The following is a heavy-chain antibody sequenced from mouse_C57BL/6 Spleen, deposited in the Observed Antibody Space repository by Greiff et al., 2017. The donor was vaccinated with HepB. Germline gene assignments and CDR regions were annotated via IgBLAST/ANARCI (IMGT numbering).Heavy chain of an antibody. CDR3: TLRNYYGPYYFDY. CDR2: IYPGNSDT. Sequence: EVQLQESGTVLARPGASVKMSCKTSGYTFTSYWMHWVKQRPGQGLEWIGAIYPGNSDTSYNQKFKGKAKLTAVTSASTAYMELSSLTNEDSAVYYCTLRNYYGPYYFDYWGQGTTLTVSS. V-gene: IGHV1-5*01. D-gene: IGHD1-1*01. J-gene: IGHJ2*01. CDR1: GYTFTSYW.